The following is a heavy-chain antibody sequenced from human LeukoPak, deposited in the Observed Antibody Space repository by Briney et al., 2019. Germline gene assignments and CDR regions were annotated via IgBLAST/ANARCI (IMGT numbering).Heavy chain of an antibody. CDR3: AREGDYGDYSKSFYYMDV. D-gene: IGHD4-17*01. CDR2: IYTSENT. J-gene: IGHJ6*03. Sequence: SETLSLTCTASGVYIGSYYWSWIRQPAGKGLEWIGRIYTSENTDYNPSLKSRVTMSVDMSTSQFSLRLTSVTAADTAVYYCAREGDYGDYSKSFYYMDVWGKGTTVTVSS. V-gene: IGHV4-4*07. CDR1: GVYIGSYY.